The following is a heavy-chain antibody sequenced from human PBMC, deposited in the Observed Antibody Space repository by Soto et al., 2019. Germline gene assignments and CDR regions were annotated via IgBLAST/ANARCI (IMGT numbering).Heavy chain of an antibody. Sequence: HPGGSLRLSCAASGFTFSSYGMHWVRQAPGKGLEWVAVISYDGSNKYYADSVKGRFTISRDNSKNTLYLQMNSLRAEDTAVYYSAKDEVPLVDYIVVVVAVDYWGQGT. D-gene: IGHD2-15*01. V-gene: IGHV3-30*18. J-gene: IGHJ4*02. CDR2: ISYDGSNK. CDR1: GFTFSSYG. CDR3: AKDEVPLVDYIVVVVAVDY.